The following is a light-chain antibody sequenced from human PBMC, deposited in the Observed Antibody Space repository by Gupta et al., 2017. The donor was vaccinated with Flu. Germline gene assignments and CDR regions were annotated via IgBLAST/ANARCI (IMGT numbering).Light chain of an antibody. Sequence: IVLTQSPPTLPLSQGERATLSCRASQSVSSYLAWYQQKPGQAPRLLIYGASNRATGIPARFSGSGSGTDFTLTISSLEPEDFAVYYCQQRSNWPWTFGQGTKVEIK. CDR2: GAS. CDR1: QSVSSY. CDR3: QQRSNWPWT. J-gene: IGKJ1*01. V-gene: IGKV3-11*01.